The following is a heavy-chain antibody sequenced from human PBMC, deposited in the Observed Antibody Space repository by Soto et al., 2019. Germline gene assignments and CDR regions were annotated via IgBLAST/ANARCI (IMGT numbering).Heavy chain of an antibody. CDR3: ARDPHEFWTSYWFDP. J-gene: IGHJ5*02. D-gene: IGHD3-3*01. Sequence: ASVKVSCKTSGYTFNTYGINWVRQAPGQGLELMGWISAYDGKTTYAEKFQGRVTLTTDTSTSIAYMELRSLRSDDTAIYYCARDPHEFWTSYWFDPWGQGTPVTVSS. V-gene: IGHV1-18*01. CDR1: GYTFNTYG. CDR2: ISAYDGKT.